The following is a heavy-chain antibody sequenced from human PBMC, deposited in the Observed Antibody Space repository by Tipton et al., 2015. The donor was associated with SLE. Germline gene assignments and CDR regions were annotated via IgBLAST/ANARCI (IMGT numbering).Heavy chain of an antibody. CDR1: GFRFNDYA. V-gene: IGHV3-9*01. D-gene: IGHD4-17*01. Sequence: RSLRLSCAASGFRFNDYAMHWVRLGPGKGLEWVSGISLNSGSLGYADAVKGRFSISRDNAKNALYLQMNSLRAEDTALYYCTKAKGDYDDYVEGTFDSWGRGTLVTVSS. J-gene: IGHJ4*02. CDR2: ISLNSGSL. CDR3: TKAKGDYDDYVEGTFDS.